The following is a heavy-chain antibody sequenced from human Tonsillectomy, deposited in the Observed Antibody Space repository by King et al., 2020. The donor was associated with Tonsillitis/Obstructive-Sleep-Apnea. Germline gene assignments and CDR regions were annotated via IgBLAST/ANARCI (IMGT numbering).Heavy chain of an antibody. V-gene: IGHV5-51*01. CDR3: AGPAPSLKDAFYI. CDR1: GYSFTSYW. CDR2: IDPGDSDT. Sequence: VQLVESGAEVKKPGESLKISCKGSGYSFTSYWIGWVRQMPGKGLEWMGIIDPGDSDTRYSPSFHGQVTISADNPISTAYLQWSSLKASDTAMYYCAGPAPSLKDAFYIRGHGTMVTVSS. J-gene: IGHJ3*02.